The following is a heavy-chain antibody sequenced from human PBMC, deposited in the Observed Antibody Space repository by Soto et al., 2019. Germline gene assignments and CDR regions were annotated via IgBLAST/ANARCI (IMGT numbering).Heavy chain of an antibody. CDR2: INHSGST. CDR3: ARGFPYYYDSSGEPQNDY. D-gene: IGHD3-22*01. Sequence: QVQLQQWGAGLLKPSETLSLTCAVYGGSFSGYYWSWIRQPPGKGLEWIGEINHSGSTNYNPSLKSRVTIAVDTSKNQCSLELSSVTAADTAVYYCARGFPYYYDSSGEPQNDYWGQGTLVTVSS. J-gene: IGHJ4*02. CDR1: GGSFSGYY. V-gene: IGHV4-34*01.